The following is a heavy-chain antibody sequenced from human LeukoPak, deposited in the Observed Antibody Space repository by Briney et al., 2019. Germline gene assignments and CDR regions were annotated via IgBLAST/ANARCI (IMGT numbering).Heavy chain of an antibody. CDR2: IRYDGGNK. CDR1: GFSFSTYA. Sequence: GGSLRLSCAASGFSFSTYAMHWVRQAPGKGLEWVAFIRYDGGNKDYVDSVKGRFNISRDNSKNTLYLQMNSLRPEYTAVYYCAKDGPRRDGYNDHWGQGTLVTVSS. J-gene: IGHJ4*02. V-gene: IGHV3-30*02. D-gene: IGHD5-24*01. CDR3: AKDGPRRDGYNDH.